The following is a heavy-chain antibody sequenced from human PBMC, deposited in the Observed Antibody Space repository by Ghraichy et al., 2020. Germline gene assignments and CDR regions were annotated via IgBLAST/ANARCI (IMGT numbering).Heavy chain of an antibody. CDR2: IYSGGST. D-gene: IGHD1-26*01. CDR3: ARDPSGSYPLCMDV. CDR1: GFTVSSNY. V-gene: IGHV3-53*01. Sequence: GESLNISCAASGFTVSSNYMSWVRQAPGKGLEWVSVIYSGGSTYYADSVKGRFTISRDNSKNTLYLQMNSLRAEDTAVYYCARDPSGSYPLCMDVWGQGTTVTVSS. J-gene: IGHJ6*02.